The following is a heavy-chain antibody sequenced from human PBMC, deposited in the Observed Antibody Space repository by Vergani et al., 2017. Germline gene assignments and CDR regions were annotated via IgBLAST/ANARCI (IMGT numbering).Heavy chain of an antibody. Sequence: QVQLQESGPGLVKPSQTLSLTCTVSGGSINSHNYYWSWIRQPAGKGLEWIGRIHTSGSTNYNPSLKSRVTMSEDTSKNQFSLNLTSVTAADTAVYFCARGSCLGGSCYKPLFDYWRQGVLVTVSS. CDR2: IHTSGST. J-gene: IGHJ4*02. CDR1: GGSINSHNYY. D-gene: IGHD2-15*01. V-gene: IGHV4-61*02. CDR3: ARGSCLGGSCYKPLFDY.